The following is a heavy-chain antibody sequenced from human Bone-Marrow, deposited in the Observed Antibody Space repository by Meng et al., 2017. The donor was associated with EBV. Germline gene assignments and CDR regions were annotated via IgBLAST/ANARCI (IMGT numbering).Heavy chain of an antibody. CDR3: ASLRRDGYNDYFDY. D-gene: IGHD5-24*01. J-gene: IGHJ4*02. CDR2: ISSSSSYI. CDR1: GFTLSSYS. V-gene: IGHV3-21*01. Sequence: VQLGASGGGLVKPGGSRRLSCAASGFTLSSYSMNWVRQAPGKGLEWVSSISSSSSYIYYADSVKGRFTISRDNAKNSLYLQMNSLRAEDTAVYYCASLRRDGYNDYFDYWGQGTLVTVSS.